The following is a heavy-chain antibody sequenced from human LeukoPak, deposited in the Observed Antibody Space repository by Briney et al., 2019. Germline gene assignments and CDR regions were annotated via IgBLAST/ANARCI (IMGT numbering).Heavy chain of an antibody. D-gene: IGHD6-6*01. CDR2: INHSGST. CDR1: GGSFSGYY. CDR3: ALIAARPFDDWFDP. J-gene: IGHJ5*02. Sequence: SETLSLTCAVYGGSFSGYYWSWIRQPPGKGLEWIGEINHSGSTNYNPSLKSRVTISVDTSKNQFSLKLSSVTAADTAVYYCALIAARPFDDWFDPWGQGTLVTVSS. V-gene: IGHV4-34*01.